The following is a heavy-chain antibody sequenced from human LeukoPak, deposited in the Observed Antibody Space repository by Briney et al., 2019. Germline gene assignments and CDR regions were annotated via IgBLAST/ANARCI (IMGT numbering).Heavy chain of an antibody. V-gene: IGHV3-30*18. CDR3: AKSTLIGGKYSSSWYYFDY. Sequence: GRSLRLSCAASGFTFSSYGMHWVRLAPGKGLEWVAVISYDGNNQYYADSVKGRFTISRDNSKNSLYLQMNSLRDEDTAVYYCAKSTLIGGKYSSSWYYFDYWGQGTLVTVSS. CDR2: ISYDGNNQ. J-gene: IGHJ4*02. D-gene: IGHD6-13*01. CDR1: GFTFSSYG.